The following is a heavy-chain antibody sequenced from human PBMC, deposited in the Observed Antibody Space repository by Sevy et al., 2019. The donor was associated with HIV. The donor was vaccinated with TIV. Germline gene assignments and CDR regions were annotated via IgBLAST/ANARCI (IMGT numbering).Heavy chain of an antibody. CDR3: TIGSSGWDGRYYYYYMDV. J-gene: IGHJ6*03. D-gene: IGHD6-19*01. CDR2: IKSKTDGGTT. CDR1: GFTFSNAW. V-gene: IGHV3-15*01. Sequence: GGSLRLSCAASGFTFSNAWMSWVRQAPGKGLEWVGRIKSKTDGGTTDYAAPVKGRFTISRDDSKNTLYLQMNSLKTEDTDVHYCTIGSSGWDGRYYYYYMDVWGKGTEVPVSS.